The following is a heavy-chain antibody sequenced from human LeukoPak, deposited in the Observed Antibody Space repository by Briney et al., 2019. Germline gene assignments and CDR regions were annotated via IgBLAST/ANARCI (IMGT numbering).Heavy chain of an antibody. Sequence: SETLSLTCTVSGYSISSGYYWGWIRQPPGEGLEWIGSIYHSGSTYYNPSLKSRVTISVDTSKNQFSLKLSSVTAADTAVYYCARALDYGGNSVGIDYWGQGTLVTVSS. V-gene: IGHV4-38-2*02. CDR3: ARALDYGGNSVGIDY. CDR1: GYSISSGYY. J-gene: IGHJ4*02. D-gene: IGHD4-23*01. CDR2: IYHSGST.